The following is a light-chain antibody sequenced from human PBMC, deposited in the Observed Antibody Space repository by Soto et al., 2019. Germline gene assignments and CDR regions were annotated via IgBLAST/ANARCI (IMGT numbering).Light chain of an antibody. V-gene: IGLV1-40*01. J-gene: IGLJ1*01. Sequence: QSVLTQPPSVSGAPGQRVTISCTGSSSNIEAAYDVHWYQHLPGTAPKLLIYGNDNRPSGVPDRFSGSKSGTSASLAISGLQAEDEADYYCQSYDSSLRGHVFGSGTQLTVL. CDR1: SSNIEAAYD. CDR3: QSYDSSLRGHV. CDR2: GND.